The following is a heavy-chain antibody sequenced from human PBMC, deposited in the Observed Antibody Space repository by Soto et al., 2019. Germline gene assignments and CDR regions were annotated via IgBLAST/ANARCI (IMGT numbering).Heavy chain of an antibody. CDR3: AAGGGLPRYS. CDR2: IYHSGST. CDR1: GGSISSGGYS. J-gene: IGHJ1*01. Sequence: SETLSLTCAVSGGSISSGGYSWSWIRQPPGKGLEWIGYIYHSGSTYYNPSLKSRVTISVDRSKNQFSLKLSSVTAADTAVYYCAAGGGLPRYSWGQCTLVTVSS. V-gene: IGHV4-30-2*01. D-gene: IGHD1-1*01.